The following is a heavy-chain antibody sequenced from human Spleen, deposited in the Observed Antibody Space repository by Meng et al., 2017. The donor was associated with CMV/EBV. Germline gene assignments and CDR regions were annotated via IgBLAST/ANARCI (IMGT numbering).Heavy chain of an antibody. CDR3: ARGRAVTGTTSWFDP. J-gene: IGHJ5*02. CDR2: MNPNSGNT. D-gene: IGHD1-7*01. V-gene: IGHV1-8*01. Sequence: ASVKVSCKVSGDTFSNYGISWVRQAPGQGLEWMGWMNPNSGNTGYAQKFQGRVTMTRNTSISTTYMELSSLRSEDTAVYYCARGRAVTGTTSWFDPWGQGTLVTVSS. CDR1: GDTFSNYG.